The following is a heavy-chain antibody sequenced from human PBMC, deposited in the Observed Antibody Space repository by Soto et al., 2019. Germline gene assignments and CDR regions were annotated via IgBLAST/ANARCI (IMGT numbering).Heavy chain of an antibody. CDR3: AEDLTGITGG. CDR2: ISASGGTM. J-gene: IGHJ4*02. CDR1: GFTFSSYE. V-gene: IGHV3-48*03. Sequence: EVQLVESGGGLVQPGGSLRLSCAASGFTFSSYEMNWVRQAPGKGLEWVSYISASGGTMDYADSVKGRFTISRDNARNSLYLQMNSLRAEDTVIYYCAEDLTGITGGWGQGTLVTVSS. D-gene: IGHD1-7*01.